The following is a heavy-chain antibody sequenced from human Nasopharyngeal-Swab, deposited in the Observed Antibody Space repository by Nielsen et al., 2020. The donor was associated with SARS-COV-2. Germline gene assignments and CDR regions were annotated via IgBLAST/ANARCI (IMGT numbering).Heavy chain of an antibody. V-gene: IGHV3-21*01. CDR3: ARHRFGIAVADSDY. CDR2: ISSSSSYI. D-gene: IGHD6-19*01. J-gene: IGHJ4*02. Sequence: VLQAPGKGLEWVSSISSSSSYIYYADSVKGRFTISRDNAKNSLYLQMNSLRAEDTTVYYCARHRFGIAVADSDYWGQGTLVTVSS.